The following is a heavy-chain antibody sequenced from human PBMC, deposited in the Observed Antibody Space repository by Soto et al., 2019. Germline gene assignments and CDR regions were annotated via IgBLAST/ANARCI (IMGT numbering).Heavy chain of an antibody. CDR2: IYSGGST. D-gene: IGHD4-4*01. J-gene: IGHJ6*02. Sequence: GSLRLSCAASGFTVSSNYMSWVRQAPGKGLEWVSVIYSGGSTYYADSVKGRFTISRDNSKNTLYLQMNSLRAEDTAVYYCARDNYSNYYYYYGMDVWGQGTTVTVSS. V-gene: IGHV3-66*01. CDR1: GFTVSSNY. CDR3: ARDNYSNYYYYYGMDV.